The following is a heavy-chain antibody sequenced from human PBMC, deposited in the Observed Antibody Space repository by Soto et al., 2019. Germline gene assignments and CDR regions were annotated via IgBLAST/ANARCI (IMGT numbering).Heavy chain of an antibody. Sequence: ASETLSLTCTVSGGSISSSSYYWGWIRQPPGKGLEWIGSIYYSGSTYYNPSLKSRVTMSVDTSKNQFSLKLSSVTAADTAVYYCARLTTFWAGFDYWGQGTLVTVSS. J-gene: IGHJ4*02. D-gene: IGHD1-1*01. V-gene: IGHV4-39*07. CDR2: IYYSGST. CDR1: GGSISSSSYY. CDR3: ARLTTFWAGFDY.